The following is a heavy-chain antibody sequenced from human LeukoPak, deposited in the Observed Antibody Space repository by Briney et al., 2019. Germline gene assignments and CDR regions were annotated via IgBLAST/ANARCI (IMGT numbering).Heavy chain of an antibody. CDR2: INHSGST. CDR1: GGSFSGYY. J-gene: IGHJ4*02. Sequence: SETLSLTCAVYGGSFSGYYWSWIRQPPGKGLEWIGEINHSGSTNYNPSLKSRVTILVDTSKNQFSLKLSSVTAADTAVYYCARARENLDYWGQGTLVTVSS. V-gene: IGHV4-34*01. D-gene: IGHD1-26*01. CDR3: ARARENLDY.